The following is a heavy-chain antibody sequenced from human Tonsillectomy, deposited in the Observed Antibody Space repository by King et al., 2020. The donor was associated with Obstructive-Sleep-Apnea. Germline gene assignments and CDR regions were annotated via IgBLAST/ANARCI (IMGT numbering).Heavy chain of an antibody. CDR1: GYIFTSYW. CDR3: ARHYYASGSYYGDAFDI. D-gene: IGHD3-10*01. CDR2: LDPSESYT. V-gene: IGHV5-10-1*03. Sequence: VQLVEAGAEVKKPGESLRMSCKGSGYIFTSYWISWVSQMSGKGREWMGRLDPSESYTNYRPSFQGHVTISTDTSFSTAYLQWSILKAADTAMYYCARHYYASGSYYGDAFDICGQGTMVTVSS. J-gene: IGHJ3*02.